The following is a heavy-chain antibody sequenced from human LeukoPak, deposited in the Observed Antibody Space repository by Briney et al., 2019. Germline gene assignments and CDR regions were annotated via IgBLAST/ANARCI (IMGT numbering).Heavy chain of an antibody. CDR3: TKTKYSGSGGFDY. J-gene: IGHJ4*02. CDR1: GFTFSSYW. Sequence: GGSLRLSCAASGFTFSSYWMHWVRQAPGKGLVWVSRIYSDGSITIYADSVKGRFTISRDNSKNTLYLQMNILRAEDTAVYYCTKTKYSGSGGFDYWGQGSLVTVSS. CDR2: IYSDGSIT. V-gene: IGHV3-74*01. D-gene: IGHD5-12*01.